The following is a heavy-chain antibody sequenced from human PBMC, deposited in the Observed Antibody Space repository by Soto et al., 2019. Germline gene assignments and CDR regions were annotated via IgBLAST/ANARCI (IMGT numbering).Heavy chain of an antibody. J-gene: IGHJ6*02. Sequence: SETLSLTCAFYGGSFSGYYWSWIRQPPGKGMEWIGEINHSGSTNYNPSLKSRVTISVDTSKNQFSLKLSSVTAADTAVYYCARLMRGATICIYCYGMDVWGQGTTVSVSS. CDR1: GGSFSGYY. V-gene: IGHV4-34*01. CDR3: ARLMRGATICIYCYGMDV. D-gene: IGHD5-12*01. CDR2: INHSGST.